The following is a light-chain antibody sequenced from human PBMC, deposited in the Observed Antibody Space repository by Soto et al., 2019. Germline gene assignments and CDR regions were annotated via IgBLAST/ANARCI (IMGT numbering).Light chain of an antibody. CDR3: QQYNYFWA. J-gene: IGKJ1*01. Sequence: DIQMTQSPSSLSASVGERVTITCRANEDISNYLNWYQQKPGRAPNLLIYDASHLESGVPSRFSGSGSGTEFTLTISSLQPDDFATYYCQQYNYFWAFGQGTKVEV. V-gene: IGKV1-5*01. CDR2: DAS. CDR1: EDISNY.